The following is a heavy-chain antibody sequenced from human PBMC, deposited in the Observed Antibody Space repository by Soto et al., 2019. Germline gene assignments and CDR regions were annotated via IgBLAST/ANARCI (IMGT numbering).Heavy chain of an antibody. D-gene: IGHD2-2*03. V-gene: IGHV4-59*08. J-gene: IGHJ6*03. CDR2: IYYSGST. Sequence: SETLSLTCTVSGGSISSYYWSWIRQPPGKGLEWIGYIYYSGSTNYNPSLKSRVTISVDTSKNQFSLKLSSVTAADTAVYYCVRHVGYYGDYGYYYMDVWGKGTTVTVSS. CDR1: GGSISSYY. CDR3: VRHVGYYGDYGYYYMDV.